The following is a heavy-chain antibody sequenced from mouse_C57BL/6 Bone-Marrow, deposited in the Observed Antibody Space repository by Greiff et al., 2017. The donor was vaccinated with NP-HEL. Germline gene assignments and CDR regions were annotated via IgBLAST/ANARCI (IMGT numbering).Heavy chain of an antibody. Sequence: EVKLMESGPGLVKPSQSLSLTCSVTGYSITSGYYWNWIRQFPGNKLEWMGYISYDGSNNYNPSLKNRISITRDTSKNQFFLKLNSVTTEDTATYYCARRSYGSSYVRYYFDYWGQGTTLTVSS. CDR1: GYSITSGYY. V-gene: IGHV3-6*01. J-gene: IGHJ2*01. D-gene: IGHD1-1*01. CDR3: ARRSYGSSYVRYYFDY. CDR2: ISYDGSN.